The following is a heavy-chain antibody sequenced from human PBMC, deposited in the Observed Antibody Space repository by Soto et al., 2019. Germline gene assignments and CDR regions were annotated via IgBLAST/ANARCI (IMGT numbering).Heavy chain of an antibody. CDR2: INSGGSST. CDR1: GFTFSSYW. Sequence: EVQLVESGGGLVQPGGSLRLSCAASGFTFSSYWMHWVRQAPGKGLVWVSRINSGGSSTSYADSVKGRFTISRDNAKNTLYLQMNSLRAEDTAVYYCAREMIAAAGPYYYYYGMDVWGQGTTVTVSS. D-gene: IGHD6-13*01. V-gene: IGHV3-74*01. CDR3: AREMIAAAGPYYYYYGMDV. J-gene: IGHJ6*02.